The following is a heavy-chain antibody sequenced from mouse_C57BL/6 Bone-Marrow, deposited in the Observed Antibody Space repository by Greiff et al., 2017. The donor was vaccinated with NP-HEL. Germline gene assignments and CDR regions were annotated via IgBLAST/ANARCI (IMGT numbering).Heavy chain of an antibody. Sequence: VQLQQPGAELVRPGSSVKLSCKASGYTFTSYWMDWVKQRPGQGLEWIGNIYPSDSETHYNQKFKDKATLTVDKSSSTAYMQLSSLTSEDSAVYYCARDYGSSHGRFDYWGQGTTLTVSS. CDR2: IYPSDSET. J-gene: IGHJ2*01. CDR1: GYTFTSYW. D-gene: IGHD1-1*01. V-gene: IGHV1-61*01. CDR3: ARDYGSSHGRFDY.